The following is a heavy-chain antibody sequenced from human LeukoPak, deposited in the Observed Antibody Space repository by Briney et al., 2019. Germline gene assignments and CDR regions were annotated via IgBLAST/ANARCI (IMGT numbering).Heavy chain of an antibody. CDR1: GFTFSSYG. D-gene: IGHD2-2*01. J-gene: IGHJ4*02. V-gene: IGHV3-30*18. CDR3: AKGGCYD. CDR2: ISYDGSNK. Sequence: GGSLRLSCAASGFTFSSYGMHWVRQAPGKGLEWVAVISYDGSNKYYADSVKGRFTISRDNSKNTLYLQMNSLRAEDTAVYYCAKGGCYDWGQGTLVTVSS.